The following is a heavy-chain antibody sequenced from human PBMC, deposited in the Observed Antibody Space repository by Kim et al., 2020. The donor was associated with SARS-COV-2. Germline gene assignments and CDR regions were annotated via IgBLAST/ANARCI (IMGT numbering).Heavy chain of an antibody. V-gene: IGHV3-7*03. CDR1: GFTFGRFTFGSFW. Sequence: GGSLRLSCAASGFTFGRFTFGSFWMSWVRQAPGKGLEWVANIKQDGSQTYYVDSMKGGFTISRDNAQHSLYLHVTSLRAEDTAVYYRAWTGAGRIDAFDIWGQGTMVTVSS. CDR2: IKQDGSQT. CDR3: AWTGAGRIDAFDI. J-gene: IGHJ3*02. D-gene: IGHD1-26*01.